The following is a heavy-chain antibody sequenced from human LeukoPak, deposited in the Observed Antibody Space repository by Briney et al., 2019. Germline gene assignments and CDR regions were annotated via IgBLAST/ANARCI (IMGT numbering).Heavy chain of an antibody. CDR2: IYGGGST. D-gene: IGHD6-13*01. J-gene: IGHJ5*02. V-gene: IGHV3-53*01. CDR3: AKSPSAAGTFGWFDP. Sequence: GGSLRLSCAATGLSVSSNFMSWVRQAPGKGLEWVSVIYGGGSTYYADSVKGRFTISRDTPKNTLYLQMNSLRAEDTAVYYCAKSPSAAGTFGWFDPWGQGTLVTVSS. CDR1: GLSVSSNF.